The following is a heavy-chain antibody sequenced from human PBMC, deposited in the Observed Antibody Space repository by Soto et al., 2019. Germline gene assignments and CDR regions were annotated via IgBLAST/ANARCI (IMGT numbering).Heavy chain of an antibody. V-gene: IGHV1-69*13. CDR1: GGTFSSYA. Sequence: SVKVSCKASGGTFSSYAISWVRQAPGQGLEWMGGIIPIFGTANYAQKFQGRVTITADESTSTAYMELSSLRSEDTAVYYCASRPQNSLYYFDYWGQGTLVTVPQ. D-gene: IGHD2-21*01. J-gene: IGHJ4*02. CDR2: IIPIFGTA. CDR3: ASRPQNSLYYFDY.